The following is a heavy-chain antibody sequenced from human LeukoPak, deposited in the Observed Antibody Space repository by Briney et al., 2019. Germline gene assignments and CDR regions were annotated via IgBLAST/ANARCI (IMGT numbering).Heavy chain of an antibody. J-gene: IGHJ4*02. V-gene: IGHV3-49*04. Sequence: GGSLRLSCTASGFTFGDYAMSWVRQAPGKGLEGVGFIRSKAYGGTTEYAASVKGRFTSSRDDSKSIAYLQMNSLKNEDTAVSYCTRGDYGDLDYWGQGTLVTVSS. CDR1: GFTFGDYA. CDR2: IRSKAYGGTT. CDR3: TRGDYGDLDY. D-gene: IGHD4-17*01.